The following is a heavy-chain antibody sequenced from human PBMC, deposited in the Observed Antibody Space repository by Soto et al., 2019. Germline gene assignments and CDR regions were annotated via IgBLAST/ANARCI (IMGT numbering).Heavy chain of an antibody. D-gene: IGHD1-7*01. CDR3: ARDEGGWNSIEGGFVKFILDY. J-gene: IGHJ4*02. CDR1: GYTFSMHA. V-gene: IGHV1-3*01. CDR2: INAGNGDT. Sequence: VPLVQSGAEVKKPGASVKVSCKTSGYTFSMHAIHWVRQAPGQGLEWMGWINAGNGDTKYSEKFQDRVAITRDAYAGAANMEVRSLRSEDTAIYYCARDEGGWNSIEGGFVKFILDYWGQGRVVTVSS.